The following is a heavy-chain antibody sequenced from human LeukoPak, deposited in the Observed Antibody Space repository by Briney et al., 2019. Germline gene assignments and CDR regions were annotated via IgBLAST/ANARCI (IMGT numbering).Heavy chain of an antibody. CDR2: IIPIFGTA. V-gene: IGHV1-69*13. CDR3: ARGSDYYDILTGYHRNYYYYGMDV. CDR1: GGTFSSYA. Sequence: SVTVSCTASGGTFSSYAISWVRQAPGQGLEWMGGIIPIFGTANYARKFQGRVTITADESTSTAYMELSSLRSEDTAVYYCARGSDYYDILTGYHRNYYYYGMDVWGQGTTVTVSS. J-gene: IGHJ6*02. D-gene: IGHD3-9*01.